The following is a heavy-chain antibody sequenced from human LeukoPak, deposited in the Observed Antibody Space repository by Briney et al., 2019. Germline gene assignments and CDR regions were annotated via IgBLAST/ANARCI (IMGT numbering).Heavy chain of an antibody. Sequence: PGGSLRLSCAASGFTFSSYEMNWVRQAPGKGLEWVSSISSSSSYIYYADSVKGRFTISRDNAKNSLYLQMNSLRAEDTAVYYCARDHAFGGVIALDYWGQGTLVTVSS. CDR1: GFTFSSYE. V-gene: IGHV3-21*01. CDR2: ISSSSSYI. CDR3: ARDHAFGGVIALDY. D-gene: IGHD3-16*02. J-gene: IGHJ4*02.